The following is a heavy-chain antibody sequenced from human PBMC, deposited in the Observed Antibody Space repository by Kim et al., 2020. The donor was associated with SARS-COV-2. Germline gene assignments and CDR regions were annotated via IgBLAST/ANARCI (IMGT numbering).Heavy chain of an antibody. CDR3: AKGYSISRPKWFDP. J-gene: IGHJ5*02. V-gene: IGHV3-23*01. D-gene: IGHD2-15*01. Sequence: GGSLRLSCVASRFTFNAYAMNWVRQAPGKGLEWVSIISSSGDAADYADSVRGRFTISRDNSKNTLFLQMNSLRTEDTAVYYCAKGYSISRPKWFDPWGQG. CDR1: RFTFNAYA. CDR2: ISSSGDAA.